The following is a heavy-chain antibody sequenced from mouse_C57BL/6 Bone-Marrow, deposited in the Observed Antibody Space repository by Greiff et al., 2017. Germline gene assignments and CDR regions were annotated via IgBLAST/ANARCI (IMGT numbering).Heavy chain of an antibody. Sequence: QVQLQQSGAELARPGASVKLSCKASGYTFTSYGISWVKQRTGQGLEWIGEIYPRSGNTYYNEKFKGKATLTADKSSSTAYMELRSLTSEDSAVYFCARKGGKGDYWGQGTTLTVSS. CDR2: IYPRSGNT. J-gene: IGHJ2*01. CDR1: GYTFTSYG. V-gene: IGHV1-81*01. D-gene: IGHD1-1*01. CDR3: ARKGGKGDY.